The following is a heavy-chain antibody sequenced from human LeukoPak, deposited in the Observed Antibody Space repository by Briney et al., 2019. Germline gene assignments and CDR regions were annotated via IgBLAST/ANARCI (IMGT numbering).Heavy chain of an antibody. V-gene: IGHV4-39*01. D-gene: IGHD4-17*01. CDR2: IYYSGST. CDR1: GGSTSSSSYY. J-gene: IGHJ5*02. CDR3: ATSRDYVLPA. Sequence: SEALSLTCTVSGGSTSSSSYYWDWIRQPPGKGLEWIGSIYYSGSTYYNPSLKSRVTISVDTSKNQFSLKLSSVTAADTAVYYCATSRDYVLPAWGQGTLVTVSS.